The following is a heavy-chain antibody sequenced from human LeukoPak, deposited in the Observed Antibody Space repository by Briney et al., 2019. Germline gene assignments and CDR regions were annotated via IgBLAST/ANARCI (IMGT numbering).Heavy chain of an antibody. CDR2: ISIASTHI. V-gene: IGHV3-21*01. CDR1: GFTFSNFN. CDR3: ARDRRSTTTVNYFDY. J-gene: IGHJ4*02. D-gene: IGHD4-17*01. Sequence: PGGSLRLSCAASGFTFSNFNMNWVRQAPGKGLEWVSTISIASTHILYADSVKGRFTISRDNAKNSLFLQINSLRAEDTAVHYCARDRRSTTTVNYFDYWGQGTLVTVSS.